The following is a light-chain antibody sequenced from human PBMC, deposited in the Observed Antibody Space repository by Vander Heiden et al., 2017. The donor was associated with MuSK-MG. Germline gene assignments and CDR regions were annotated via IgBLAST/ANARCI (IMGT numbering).Light chain of an antibody. CDR3: TQEYKGHALT. CDR2: GAS. V-gene: IGKV3-15*01. Sequence: IVMRQSPATLSLSPGERATLSCRASQSVSSKLAWYRQKPGQAPRLLIYGASTRATGIPARFSRRGYGTEFTRTISILQSEDFAIYYCTQEYKGHALTFGGGTKVEI. CDR1: QSVSSK. J-gene: IGKJ4*01.